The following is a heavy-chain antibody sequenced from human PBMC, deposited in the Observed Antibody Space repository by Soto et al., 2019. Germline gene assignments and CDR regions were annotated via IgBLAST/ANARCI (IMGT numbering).Heavy chain of an antibody. CDR3: ARESMSAREVDPY. V-gene: IGHV1-46*01. D-gene: IGHD1-26*01. CDR1: GYTFTRYY. J-gene: IGHJ4*02. Sequence: ASVKVSCKASGYTFTRYYMHWVRQAPGQGLEWMGIINPSGGSTSYAQKFQGRVTMTRDTSTSTVYMELSSLRSEDTAVYYCARESMSAREVDPYWGQGTLVTVPQ. CDR2: INPSGGST.